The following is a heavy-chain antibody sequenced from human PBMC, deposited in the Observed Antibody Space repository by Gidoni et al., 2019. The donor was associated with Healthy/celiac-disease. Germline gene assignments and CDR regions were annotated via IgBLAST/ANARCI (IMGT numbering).Heavy chain of an antibody. CDR2: TYYRSKWYN. CDR1: GDSVSRNSAA. D-gene: IGHD6-13*01. J-gene: IGHJ5*02. CDR3: AREVYSSSWYWFDP. Sequence: QVQLQQSGPGLVKPSQTLSLTCAIPGDSVSRNSAAWNWIRQSRSRGLEWLGRTYYRSKWYNDYAVSVKRRITINPDTSKNQFSLQLNSVTPEDTAVYYCAREVYSSSWYWFDPWGQGTLVTVSS. V-gene: IGHV6-1*01.